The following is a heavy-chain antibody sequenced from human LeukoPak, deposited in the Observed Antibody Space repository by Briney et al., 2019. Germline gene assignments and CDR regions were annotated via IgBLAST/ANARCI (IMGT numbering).Heavy chain of an antibody. V-gene: IGHV5-51*01. CDR3: ARHGPMYYYDSSGYCDY. D-gene: IGHD3-22*01. CDR1: GYSFTSYW. CDR2: IYPGDSDT. J-gene: IGHJ4*02. Sequence: PGESLKISCKGSGYSFTSYWIGCVRQMPGKGLEWMGIIYPGDSDTRYSPSFQGQVTISADKSISTAYLQWSSVKASDTAMYYCARHGPMYYYDSSGYCDYWGQGTLVTVSS.